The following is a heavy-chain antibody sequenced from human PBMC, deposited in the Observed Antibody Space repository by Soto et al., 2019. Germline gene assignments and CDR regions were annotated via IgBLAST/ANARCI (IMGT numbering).Heavy chain of an antibody. D-gene: IGHD3-10*01. CDR2: IYYSGST. J-gene: IGHJ6*03. CDR1: GGSISSYY. CDR3: ARIVGTYYYGSVCYLIVLRRPRYMHV. V-gene: IGHV4-59*01. Sequence: SETLSLTCTVSGGSISSYYWSWIRQPPGKGLEWIGYIYYSGSTNYNPSLKSRVTISVDTSKNQFSLKLSSVTAADTAVYYCARIVGTYYYGSVCYLIVLRRPRYMHVPYKATTRTVSS.